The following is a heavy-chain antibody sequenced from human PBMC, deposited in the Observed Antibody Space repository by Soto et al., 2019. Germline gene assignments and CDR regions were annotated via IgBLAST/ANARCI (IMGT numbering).Heavy chain of an antibody. Sequence: GGSLRLSSAASGVTVNSYGMSWVRKSPGKGLEWVSAISGSGGSTYYADSVKGRFTISRDNSKNTLYLQMNSLRAEDTAVYYCAHSIGVVRGLPGYYYGMDVWGQGTTVTVSS. CDR2: ISGSGGST. J-gene: IGHJ6*02. V-gene: IGHV3-23*01. CDR1: GVTVNSYG. CDR3: AHSIGVVRGLPGYYYGMDV. D-gene: IGHD3-10*02.